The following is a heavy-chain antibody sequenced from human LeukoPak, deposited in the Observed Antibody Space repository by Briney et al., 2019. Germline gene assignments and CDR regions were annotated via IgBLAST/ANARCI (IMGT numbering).Heavy chain of an antibody. CDR1: GFTFSSYG. Sequence: HPGGSLRLSCAASGFTFSSYGMHWVRQAPGKGLEWVAFIRYDGSNKYYAVSVKGRFTISRDNSKNTLYLQMNSLRAEDTAVYYCARDPPLFTIFGVVTPAFDYWGQGTLVTVSS. CDR3: ARDPPLFTIFGVVTPAFDY. D-gene: IGHD3-3*01. CDR2: IRYDGSNK. V-gene: IGHV3-30*02. J-gene: IGHJ4*02.